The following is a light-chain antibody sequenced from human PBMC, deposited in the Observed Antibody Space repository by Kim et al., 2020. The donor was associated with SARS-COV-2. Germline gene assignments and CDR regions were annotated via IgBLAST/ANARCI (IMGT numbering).Light chain of an antibody. V-gene: IGKV3-15*01. CDR2: GAS. Sequence: EIVMTQSPATLSVSPGERATLSCRASQSVSSNLAWFQHKPGQAPRLLIYGASTRATGVPARFSGSGSGTEFTLTISSLQSEDFAVYYCQQYNDWLMYTFGQGTKLEI. CDR1: QSVSSN. CDR3: QQYNDWLMYT. J-gene: IGKJ2*01.